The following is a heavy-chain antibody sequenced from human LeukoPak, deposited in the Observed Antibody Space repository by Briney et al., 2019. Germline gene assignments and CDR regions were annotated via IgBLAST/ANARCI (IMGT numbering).Heavy chain of an antibody. CDR3: AREAGYGALYFDY. CDR1: GGSFSGYY. V-gene: IGHV4-34*01. J-gene: IGHJ4*02. Sequence: SETLSLTCAVYGGSFSGYYWSWIRQPPGKGLEWIGEINHSGSTNYNPSLKSRVTISVDTSKNQFSLKLSSVTAADTAVYYCAREAGYGALYFDYWGQGTLVTVSS. D-gene: IGHD4-17*01. CDR2: INHSGST.